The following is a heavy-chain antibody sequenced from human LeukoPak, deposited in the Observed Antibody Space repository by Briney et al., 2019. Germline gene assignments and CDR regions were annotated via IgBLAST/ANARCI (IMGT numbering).Heavy chain of an antibody. J-gene: IGHJ4*02. D-gene: IGHD7-27*01. V-gene: IGHV1-2*06. CDR2: INANSGVT. CDR3: ARDLSSTPNWEFDY. Sequence: ASVKVSCKASGYSFSGYFIHWERQAAGQGLEWMGRINANSGVTEYAQNFQGRVAMSRDTSINTASMELSWLTSDDTAVYYCARDLSSTPNWEFDYWGQGTLVTVSS. CDR1: GYSFSGYF.